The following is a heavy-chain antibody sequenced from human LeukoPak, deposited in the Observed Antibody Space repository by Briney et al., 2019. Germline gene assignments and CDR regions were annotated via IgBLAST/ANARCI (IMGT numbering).Heavy chain of an antibody. D-gene: IGHD4-17*01. J-gene: IGHJ4*02. Sequence: GGSLRLSCAASGFSLSSYAMSWVRQAPGKGLEWVSAISSTDAGTYHADSVRGRFTISRDSSKNTLYLQMNSLRAEDTAVYYCARKTTVTANAYFDYWGQGTLVTVSS. CDR3: ARKTTVTANAYFDY. CDR1: GFSLSSYA. V-gene: IGHV3-23*01. CDR2: ISSTDAGT.